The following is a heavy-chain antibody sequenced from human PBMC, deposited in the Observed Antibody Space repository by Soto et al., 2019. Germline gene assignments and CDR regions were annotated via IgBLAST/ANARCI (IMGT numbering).Heavy chain of an antibody. CDR1: GFTVSDHY. Sequence: EEQLVESGGGLVQPGGSLRLSCAASGFTVSDHYMTWVRQAPGKGLEWVSVIYSGGSTYYADSVKGRFTISRDNAKNTLNRQMISVRDADTAVYYCARDHTVILPSYAYYGMNVWGQGTRVNVSP. V-gene: IGHV3-66*01. D-gene: IGHD2-21*01. J-gene: IGHJ6*01. CDR3: ARDHTVILPSYAYYGMNV. CDR2: IYSGGST.